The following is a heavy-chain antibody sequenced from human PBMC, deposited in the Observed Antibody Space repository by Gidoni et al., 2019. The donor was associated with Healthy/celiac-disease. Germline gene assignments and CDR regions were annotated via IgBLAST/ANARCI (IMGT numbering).Heavy chain of an antibody. Sequence: EVQLVQSGAEVKKPGESLKISCMGSGYSFTSYWIGWVRQMPGKGLEWMGIIYPGDSDTRYSPSFKGQVTISADKSISTAYLKWSSLKASDTAMYYCARHKGYSYGYGFWFDPWGQGTLVTVSS. CDR2: IYPGDSDT. J-gene: IGHJ5*02. D-gene: IGHD5-18*01. CDR3: ARHKGYSYGYGFWFDP. CDR1: GYSFTSYW. V-gene: IGHV5-51*01.